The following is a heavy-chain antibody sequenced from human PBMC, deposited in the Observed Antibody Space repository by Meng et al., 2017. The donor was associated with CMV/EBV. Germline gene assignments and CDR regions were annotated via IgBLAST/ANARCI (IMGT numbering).Heavy chain of an antibody. Sequence: RLSWPDSGFTFSSYAMSWVRQAPGKGLEWVSAISGSGGSTYYADSVKGRFTISRDNSKNTLYLQMNSLRAEDTAVYYCAKDRVIVPWGQGTLVTVSS. CDR1: GFTFSSYA. CDR3: AKDRVIVP. CDR2: ISGSGGST. D-gene: IGHD3-22*01. J-gene: IGHJ5*02. V-gene: IGHV3-23*01.